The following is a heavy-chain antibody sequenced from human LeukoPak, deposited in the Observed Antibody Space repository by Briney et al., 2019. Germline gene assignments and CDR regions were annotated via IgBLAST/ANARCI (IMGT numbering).Heavy chain of an antibody. Sequence: GGSLRLSCAASGFTFSSYEMNWVRQAPGKGLEWVSYISSSGSTIYYADSVKGRFTISRDNARNSLYLQMNSLRAGDTAVYYCAELGITMIGGVWGKGTTVTISS. CDR3: AELGITMIGGV. J-gene: IGHJ6*04. V-gene: IGHV3-48*03. CDR1: GFTFSSYE. CDR2: ISSSGSTI. D-gene: IGHD3-10*02.